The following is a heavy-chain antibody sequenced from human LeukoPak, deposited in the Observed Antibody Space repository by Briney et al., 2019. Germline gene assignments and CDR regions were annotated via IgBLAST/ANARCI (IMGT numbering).Heavy chain of an antibody. D-gene: IGHD4-17*01. J-gene: IGHJ4*02. CDR2: INHSGST. V-gene: IGHV4-34*01. Sequence: SETLSLTCAVYGGSFSGYYWSWIRQPPGKGLEWIGEINHSGSTNYNPSLKSRVTISVDTSKNQFSLKLSSVTAADTAVYYCATSGGYGDYALDYWGQGTLVTVSS. CDR3: ATSGGYGDYALDY. CDR1: GGSFSGYY.